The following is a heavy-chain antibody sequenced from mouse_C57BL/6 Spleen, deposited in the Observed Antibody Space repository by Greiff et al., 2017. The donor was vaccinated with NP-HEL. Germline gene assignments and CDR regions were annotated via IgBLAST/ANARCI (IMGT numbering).Heavy chain of an antibody. CDR1: GYTFTDYY. CDR2: IFPGSGST. V-gene: IGHV1-75*01. D-gene: IGHD2-1*01. CDR3: AREGFYGNYEAMDY. Sequence: QVQLKESGPELVKPGASVKISCKASGYTFTDYYINWVKQRPGQGLEWIGWIFPGSGSTYYNEKFKGKATLTVDKSSSTAYMLLSSLTSEDSAVYFCAREGFYGNYEAMDYWGQGTSVTVSS. J-gene: IGHJ4*01.